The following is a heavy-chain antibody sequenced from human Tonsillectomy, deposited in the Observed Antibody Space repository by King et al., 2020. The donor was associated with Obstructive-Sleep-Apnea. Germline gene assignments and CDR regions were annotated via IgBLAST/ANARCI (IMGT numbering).Heavy chain of an antibody. CDR2: INNGGGTT. Sequence: VQLVESGGGLVQPGGSLRISCSASGFTFSNYAMSRVRQAPGKGLEGVSAINNGGGTTYYADSGKGRFTISRDNSKNTLYLQMNSLRAEDTAVYYCAKRVDTAMVFDYWGQGTLVTVSS. V-gene: IGHV3-23*04. CDR1: GFTFSNYA. D-gene: IGHD5-18*01. CDR3: AKRVDTAMVFDY. J-gene: IGHJ4*02.